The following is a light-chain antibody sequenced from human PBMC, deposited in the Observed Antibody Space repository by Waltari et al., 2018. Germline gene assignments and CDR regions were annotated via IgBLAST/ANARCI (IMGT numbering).Light chain of an antibody. Sequence: DIQMTQSPSSLSASVGDRVTVTCRASQSISSYLNWYQQKPGKAPKLLIYAASNLQSGVPSRFGGSGSGTDFTLTISSLQPEDFATYYCQQSFSTPPTSGGDTKAEIK. CDR3: QQSFSTPPT. V-gene: IGKV1-39*01. CDR2: AAS. CDR1: QSISSY. J-gene: IGKJ4*01.